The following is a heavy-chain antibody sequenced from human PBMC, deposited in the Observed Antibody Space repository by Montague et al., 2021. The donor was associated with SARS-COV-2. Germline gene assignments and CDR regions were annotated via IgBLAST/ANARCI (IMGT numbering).Heavy chain of an antibody. CDR3: ARHWGIAAAGN. D-gene: IGHD6-13*01. J-gene: IGHJ4*02. V-gene: IGHV4-39*01. CDR1: GGSITDRTYY. Sequence: SETLSLTCSVTGGSITDRTYYWGCIHQSPGKGLEWIGAINYSGTTYYNPSLKSRVTISLDTAKNQFSLKMTSVTAADTAVYYCARHWGIAAAGNWGQGTLVTVSS. CDR2: INYSGTT.